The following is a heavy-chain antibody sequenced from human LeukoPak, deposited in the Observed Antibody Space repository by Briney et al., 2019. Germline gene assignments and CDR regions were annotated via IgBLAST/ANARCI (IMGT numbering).Heavy chain of an antibody. Sequence: PGGSLRLSCAASGFTFSSYSMNWVRQAPGKGLEWVSSISSSSSYIYYADSVKGRFTISRDNAKNSLYLQTNSLRAEDTAVYYCARVAHHTAMVTLDYWGQGTLVTVSS. CDR2: ISSSSSYI. J-gene: IGHJ4*02. CDR1: GFTFSSYS. D-gene: IGHD5-18*01. CDR3: ARVAHHTAMVTLDY. V-gene: IGHV3-21*01.